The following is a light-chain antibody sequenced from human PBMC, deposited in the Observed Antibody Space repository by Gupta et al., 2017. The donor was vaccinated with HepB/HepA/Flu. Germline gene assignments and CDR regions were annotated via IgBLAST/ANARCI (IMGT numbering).Light chain of an antibody. J-gene: IGLJ2*01. CDR1: SSDVGSYNL. V-gene: IGLV2-23*02. CDR2: EVS. Sequence: ALTQPASVSGSPGQSITISCTGTSSDVGSYNLVSWYQQHPGKAPKLMIYEVSKRPSGVSNRFSGSKSGNTASLTISGLQAEDEADYYCCSYAGSSTYVVFGGGTKLTVL. CDR3: CSYAGSSTYVV.